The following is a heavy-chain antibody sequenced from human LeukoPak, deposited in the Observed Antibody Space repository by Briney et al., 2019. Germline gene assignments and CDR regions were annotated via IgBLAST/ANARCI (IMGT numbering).Heavy chain of an antibody. V-gene: IGHV3-66*01. CDR2: LYSGGNT. D-gene: IGHD1-26*01. CDR3: ATEFLMGAIDS. J-gene: IGHJ4*02. Sequence: GGSLRLSCAAAGFTFSNYGLSWVRQAPGKGLEWVSGLYSGGNTYYADSVKGRFTISRDNSKNILYLQMNSLRADDTAVYYCATEFLMGAIDSWGQGSLVAVSS. CDR1: GFTFSNYG.